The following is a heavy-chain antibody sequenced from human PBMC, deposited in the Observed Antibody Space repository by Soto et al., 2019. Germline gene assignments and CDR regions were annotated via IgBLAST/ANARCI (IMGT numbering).Heavy chain of an antibody. Sequence: QVQLVESGGGLVKPGGTLRLSCAASGFTFINYYMRWIRQAPGKGLEWVSYITSSSSYTNSADSVKGRFTLSRDNAKNSLYLQMNSLRAEDTAVYYCSRGYSYHFDYWGQGTLVTVSS. CDR1: GFTFINYY. CDR3: SRGYSYHFDY. V-gene: IGHV3-11*05. D-gene: IGHD5-18*01. J-gene: IGHJ4*02. CDR2: ITSSSSYT.